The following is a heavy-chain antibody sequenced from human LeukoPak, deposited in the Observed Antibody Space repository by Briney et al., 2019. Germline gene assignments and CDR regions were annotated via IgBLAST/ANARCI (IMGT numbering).Heavy chain of an antibody. CDR2: ISNDGSKE. Sequence: PGGSLRLSCAASGFTFGSYGMHWVRQAPGKGLEWVAVISNDGSKEFYGDSVKGRFTISRDNSKNTVYLQMSSLRAEDTAMYYCARAAYYYDSSGHWGQGTLVTVSS. V-gene: IGHV3-30*03. D-gene: IGHD3-22*01. CDR3: ARAAYYYDSSGH. CDR1: GFTFGSYG. J-gene: IGHJ4*02.